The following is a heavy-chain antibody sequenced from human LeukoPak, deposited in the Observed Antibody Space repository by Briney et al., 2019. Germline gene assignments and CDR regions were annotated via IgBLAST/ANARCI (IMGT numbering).Heavy chain of an antibody. CDR1: GGSFSGYY. CDR2: INHSGST. CDR3: ARQHKYGGNALDP. V-gene: IGHV4-34*01. J-gene: IGHJ5*02. D-gene: IGHD4-23*01. Sequence: SETLSLTCAVYGGSFSGYYWSWIRQPPGKGLEWIGEINHSGSTNYNPSLKSRVTISVDTSKNQFSLKLSSVTAADTAVYYCARQHKYGGNALDPWAREPWSPSPQ.